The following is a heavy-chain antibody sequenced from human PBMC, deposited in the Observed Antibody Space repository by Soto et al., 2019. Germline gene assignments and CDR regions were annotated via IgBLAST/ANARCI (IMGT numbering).Heavy chain of an antibody. V-gene: IGHV3-23*01. CDR1: VFSFSDYS. Sequence: GALRLSCAASVFSFSDYSMTWVRQAPGRGLEWVSTLTRGGTTFYADSVKGRFTISRDNSKNTLSLQMHNLRAEDTARYYCAKRATTVPTPGNYFDCWGQGTLVTVSS. CDR3: AKRATTVPTPGNYFDC. D-gene: IGHD2-15*01. CDR2: LTRGGTT. J-gene: IGHJ4*02.